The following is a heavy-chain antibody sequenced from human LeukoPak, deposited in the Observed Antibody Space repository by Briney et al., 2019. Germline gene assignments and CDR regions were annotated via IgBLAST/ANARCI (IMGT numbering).Heavy chain of an antibody. CDR2: TYYRSKWYN. CDR1: GDSVSSNSVA. Sequence: SQTLSLTCAISGDSVSSNSVAWNWNRQSPSRGLEWLGRTYYRSKWYNDYAVSVKSRITINPDASKNQFSLHLNSVTPEDMAVYYCARLRESFTMMENFDYWGQGTLVTASS. CDR3: ARLRESFTMMENFDY. D-gene: IGHD3-22*01. V-gene: IGHV6-1*01. J-gene: IGHJ4*02.